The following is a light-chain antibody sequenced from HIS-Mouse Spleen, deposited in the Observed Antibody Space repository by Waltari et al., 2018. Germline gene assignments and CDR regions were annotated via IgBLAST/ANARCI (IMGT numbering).Light chain of an antibody. CDR1: SSDAGGYNH. CDR2: EVS. J-gene: IGLJ2*01. Sequence: QSALTQPASVSGSPGQSITISCTGTSSDAGGYNHVSWYQQHPGNAPKLMIYEVSNRPSGVSNRFSGSKSGNTASLTISGLQAEDEADYYCSSYTSSSTLEVFGGGTKLTVL. V-gene: IGLV2-14*01. CDR3: SSYTSSSTLEV.